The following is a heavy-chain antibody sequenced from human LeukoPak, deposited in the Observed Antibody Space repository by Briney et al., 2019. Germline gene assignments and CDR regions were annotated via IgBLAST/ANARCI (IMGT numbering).Heavy chain of an antibody. CDR1: GYSFTSYW. CDR2: IYPGDSDT. D-gene: IGHD2-15*01. CDR3: ARGEVYCSGGSCYSDYFDY. V-gene: IGHV5-51*01. J-gene: IGHJ4*02. Sequence: GESLKISCKGSGYSFTSYWIGWVRQMPGKGLEWMGIIYPGDSDTRYSPSFQGQVTISADKSISTAYLQWSSLKASDTAMYYCARGEVYCSGGSCYSDYFDYWGQGTLVTVSS.